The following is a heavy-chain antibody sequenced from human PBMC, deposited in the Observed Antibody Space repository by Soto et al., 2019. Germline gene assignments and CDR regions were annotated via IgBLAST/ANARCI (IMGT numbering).Heavy chain of an antibody. V-gene: IGHV1-8*01. Sequence: ASVKVSCKASGYTFTRYDINWVRQATGQGLEWMGWMNPNSGNTGYAQKFQGRVTMTRNTSISTAYMELSSLRSEDTAVYYCARGGCSGGSCYAHDYYYYGMDVWGQGTTVTVSS. CDR3: ARGGCSGGSCYAHDYYYYGMDV. CDR2: MNPNSGNT. CDR1: GYTFTRYD. D-gene: IGHD2-15*01. J-gene: IGHJ6*02.